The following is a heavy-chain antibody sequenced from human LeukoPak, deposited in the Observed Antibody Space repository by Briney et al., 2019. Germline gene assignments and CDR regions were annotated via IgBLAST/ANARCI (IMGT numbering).Heavy chain of an antibody. Sequence: PGGSLRLSCAVSGSTFDDFSIHWVRQAPGKGLEWVSAISGSGGSTYYADSVKGRFTISRDNSKNTLYLQMNSLRAEDTAVYYCAKVAGKYQLLCDYWGQGTLVTVSS. CDR1: GSTFDDFS. D-gene: IGHD2-2*01. J-gene: IGHJ4*02. CDR3: AKVAGKYQLLCDY. CDR2: ISGSGGST. V-gene: IGHV3-23*01.